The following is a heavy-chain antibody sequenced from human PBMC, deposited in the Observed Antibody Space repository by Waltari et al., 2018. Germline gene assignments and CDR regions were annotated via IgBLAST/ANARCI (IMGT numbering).Heavy chain of an antibody. CDR3: ASGDGNWFDP. D-gene: IGHD7-27*01. J-gene: IGHJ5*02. Sequence: EVQLEESGGGLVQPGGSLRLSCAASGFTFSSYSMNWVRQAPGKGLGWVSYFSSSSSTIYYADSVKGRFTISRDNAKNSLYLQMNSLRGEDTAVYYCASGDGNWFDPWGQGTLVTVSS. V-gene: IGHV3-48*04. CDR1: GFTFSSYS. CDR2: FSSSSSTI.